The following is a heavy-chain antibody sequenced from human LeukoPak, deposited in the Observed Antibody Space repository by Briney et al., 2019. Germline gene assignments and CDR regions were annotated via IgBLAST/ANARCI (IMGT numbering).Heavy chain of an antibody. CDR1: GFTFSSYS. J-gene: IGHJ5*02. V-gene: IGHV3-21*04. CDR2: ISSSSSYI. CDR3: ARHIAAAGTNWFDP. Sequence: KSGGSLRLSCAASGFTFSSYSMNWVRQAPGKGLEWVSSISSSSSYIYYADSVKGRFTISRDNAKNSLYLQMNSLRAEDTALYYCARHIAAAGTNWFDPWGQGTLVTVSS. D-gene: IGHD6-13*01.